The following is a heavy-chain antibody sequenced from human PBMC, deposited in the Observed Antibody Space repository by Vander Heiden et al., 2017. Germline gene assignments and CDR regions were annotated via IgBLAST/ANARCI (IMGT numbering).Heavy chain of an antibody. CDR2: IRSKANNYAT. CDR1: GFSFRASA. D-gene: IGHD2-21*02. Sequence: EVQLVESGGGLVQPGGSLNLPCAASGFSFRASAIHWVRQASGKGLEWVGQIRSKANNYATAYAASVRGRFSISRDDSKNTAYLQMDSLKTEDTAAYYCTSLPTYCGGDCFYDYWGQGTLVTVSS. V-gene: IGHV3-73*02. J-gene: IGHJ4*02. CDR3: TSLPTYCGGDCFYDY.